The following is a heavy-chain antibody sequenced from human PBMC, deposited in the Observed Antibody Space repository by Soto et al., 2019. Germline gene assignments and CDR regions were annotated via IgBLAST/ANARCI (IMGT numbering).Heavy chain of an antibody. CDR1: GYTFVNYG. D-gene: IGHD2-2*01. CDR2: ISPYNGNT. V-gene: IGHV1-18*01. J-gene: IGHJ6*03. Sequence: ASVKVSCKTSGYTFVNYGIAWVRQAPGQGLEWMGWISPYNGNTNYAQKLQGRVTMTRDTSISTAYMELSSLRAEDTAVYYCARADIVVVPAAGMVSGYYYYYMDVWGKGTTVTVSS. CDR3: ARADIVVVPAAGMVSGYYYYYMDV.